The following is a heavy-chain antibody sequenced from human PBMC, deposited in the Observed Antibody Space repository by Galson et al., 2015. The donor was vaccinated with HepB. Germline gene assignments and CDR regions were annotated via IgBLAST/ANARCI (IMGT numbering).Heavy chain of an antibody. Sequence: SLRLSCAASGFTFSDYYMSWIRQAPGKGLEWVSYISSSSSHINYEDSVKGRFTISRDNAKKSLYLQMNSLRDEDTAVYFCARSPWSPLYFDHWGQGTLVTVSS. J-gene: IGHJ4*02. CDR3: ARSPWSPLYFDH. CDR1: GFTFSDYY. V-gene: IGHV3-11*03. D-gene: IGHD2-15*01. CDR2: ISSSSSHI.